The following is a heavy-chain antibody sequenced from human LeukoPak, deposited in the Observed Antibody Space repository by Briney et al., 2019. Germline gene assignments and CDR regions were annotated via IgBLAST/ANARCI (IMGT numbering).Heavy chain of an antibody. CDR1: GFTFSGSA. J-gene: IGHJ6*02. Sequence: GGSLRLSCAASGFTFSGSAVHWVRQASGKGLEWVGRIRSKANSYATVYAASVKGRFTISRDDSKNTEYLQMNSLKTEDTAVYYCTSPRSDSSYYGMDVWGQGTTVTVSS. CDR3: TSPRSDSSYYGMDV. V-gene: IGHV3-73*01. D-gene: IGHD3-3*01. CDR2: IRSKANSYAT.